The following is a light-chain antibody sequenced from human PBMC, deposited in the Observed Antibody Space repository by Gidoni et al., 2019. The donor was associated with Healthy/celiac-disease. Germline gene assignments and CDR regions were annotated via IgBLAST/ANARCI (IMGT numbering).Light chain of an antibody. CDR2: DAS. V-gene: IGKV3-11*01. CDR1: QSVSSN. J-gene: IGKJ1*01. CDR3: QQRRASPT. Sequence: EIVLTQSPATLSLSPGERATLSCRASQSVSSNFAWYQQQFGKAPRLLIYDASNRAPGIPARFSGSGSGTVFTLTLSRLEPADFAVYYCQQRRASPTFGPGTNVEIK.